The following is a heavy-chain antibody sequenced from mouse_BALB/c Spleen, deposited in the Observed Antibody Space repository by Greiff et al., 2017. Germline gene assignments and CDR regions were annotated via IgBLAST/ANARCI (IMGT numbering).Heavy chain of an antibody. CDR3: ARGGERIYYGNWYFEV. CDR1: GYTFTSYW. CDR2: INPSTGYT. Sequence: VQLQQSGAELAKPGASVKMSCKASGYTFTSYWMHWVKQRPGQGLEWIGYINPSTGYTEYNQKFKDKATLTADKSSSTAYMQLSSLTSEDSAVYYWARGGERIYYGNWYFEVWGAGTTVTVAS. D-gene: IGHD2-1*01. J-gene: IGHJ1*01. V-gene: IGHV1-7*01.